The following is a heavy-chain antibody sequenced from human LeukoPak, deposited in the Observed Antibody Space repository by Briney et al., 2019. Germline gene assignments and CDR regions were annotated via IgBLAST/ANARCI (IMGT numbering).Heavy chain of an antibody. J-gene: IGHJ4*02. CDR1: GFTVSSSF. Sequence: PGGSLKLSCAASGFTVSSSFMSWVRQAPGKGLEWVAVFYSGGSTYYADSVKGRFTIPRDNSKNTLYLQMNSLRAEDTAVYYCAKDGVDYSFGYWGQGTLVTVST. CDR2: FYSGGST. V-gene: IGHV3-53*01. D-gene: IGHD4-11*01. CDR3: AKDGVDYSFGY.